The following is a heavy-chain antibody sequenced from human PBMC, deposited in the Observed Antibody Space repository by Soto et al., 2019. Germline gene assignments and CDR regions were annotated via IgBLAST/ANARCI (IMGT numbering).Heavy chain of an antibody. V-gene: IGHV1-18*01. Sequence: QVQLVQSGAEVKKPGASLKVSCKASGYTFSNFGVSWVRQAPGQGLEWIGWINPDNGDTNYGQKFQGSATMTTDPFTNTAYMEVGGLRSDDTAVYYCASGVRVSAYLDYYMDVWGEGTTVTVSS. CDR1: GYTFSNFG. CDR3: ASGVRVSAYLDYYMDV. J-gene: IGHJ6*03. CDR2: INPDNGDT. D-gene: IGHD3-10*02.